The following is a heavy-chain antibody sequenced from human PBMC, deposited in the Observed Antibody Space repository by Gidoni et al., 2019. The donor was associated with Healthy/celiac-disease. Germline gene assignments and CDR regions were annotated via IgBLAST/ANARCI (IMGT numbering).Heavy chain of an antibody. CDR3: ARDIRNYYDSSGYYLDY. CDR1: GFTFRSYA. Sequence: QVQLVESGGGVVQPGRSLRLSCAASGFTFRSYAMHWVRQAPGTGLEGVAVISNDGSNKYYADSVKGRFTISRDNSKNTLYLQMNSLRAEDTAVYYCARDIRNYYDSSGYYLDYWGQGTLVTVSS. CDR2: ISNDGSNK. J-gene: IGHJ4*02. D-gene: IGHD3-22*01. V-gene: IGHV3-30*04.